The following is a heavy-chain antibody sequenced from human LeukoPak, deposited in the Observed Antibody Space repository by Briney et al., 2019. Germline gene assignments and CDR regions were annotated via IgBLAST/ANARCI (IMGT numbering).Heavy chain of an antibody. Sequence: GGSLRLSCAASGFTFGDYAMSWVRQAPGKGLEWVGFIRSKAYGGTTEYAASVKGRFTISRDDSKSIAYLQMNSLKTEDTAVYYCTRGPPTTVGTTPKHFDYWGQGTLVTVSS. CDR2: IRSKAYGGTT. D-gene: IGHD4-23*01. CDR3: TRGPPTTVGTTPKHFDY. J-gene: IGHJ4*02. CDR1: GFTFGDYA. V-gene: IGHV3-49*04.